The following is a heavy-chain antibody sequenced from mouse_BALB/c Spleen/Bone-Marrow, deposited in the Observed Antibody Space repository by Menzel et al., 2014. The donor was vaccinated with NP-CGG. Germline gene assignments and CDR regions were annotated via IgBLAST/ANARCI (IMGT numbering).Heavy chain of an antibody. CDR1: GFTFXDFY. V-gene: IGHV7-1*02. D-gene: IGHD2-3*01. Sequence: VMLVESGGGLVQPGGSLRLSCATSGFTFXDFYMEWVRQPPGKRLEWIAASRNKANVYTTEYSASVKGRFIVSRDTSQSILYLQMNALRAEDTAIYYCARNPRWLLAMDYWGQGTSVTGSS. J-gene: IGHJ4*01. CDR3: ARNPRWLLAMDY. CDR2: SRNKANVYTT.